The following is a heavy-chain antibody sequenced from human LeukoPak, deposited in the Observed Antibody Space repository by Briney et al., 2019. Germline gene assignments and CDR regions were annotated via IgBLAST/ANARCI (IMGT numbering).Heavy chain of an antibody. CDR1: GFTFSGSA. CDR2: IRSKANSYAT. D-gene: IGHD4-11*01. V-gene: IGHV3-73*01. Sequence: GGSLRLSCAASGFTFSGSAMHWVRQASGKGLEWVGRIRSKANSYATAYAASVKGRLTISRDDSKNTAYLQMNSLKTEDTAVYYCTSSYATARFDYWGQGTLVTVSS. CDR3: TSSYATARFDY. J-gene: IGHJ4*02.